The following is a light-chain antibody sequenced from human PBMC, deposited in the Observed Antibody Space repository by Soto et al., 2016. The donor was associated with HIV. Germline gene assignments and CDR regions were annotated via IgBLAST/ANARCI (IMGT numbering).Light chain of an antibody. CDR1: QSISSW. Sequence: DIQMTRSPSTLSASVGDRVTITCRASQSISSWLAWYQQKPGKAPKLLIYKAFSLESGVPSRFSGSGSGTEFTLTISSLQPDDFATYYCQQYNSYSRTFGQGTKVEIK. V-gene: IGKV1-5*03. CDR2: KAF. CDR3: QQYNSYSRT. J-gene: IGKJ1*01.